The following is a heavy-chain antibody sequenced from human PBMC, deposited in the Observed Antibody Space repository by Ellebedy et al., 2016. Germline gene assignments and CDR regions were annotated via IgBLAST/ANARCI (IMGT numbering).Heavy chain of an antibody. D-gene: IGHD4-17*01. Sequence: GESLKISCAASGFTFSSYWMSWVRQAPGKGLEWVANIKQDGSEKYYVDSVTGRFTISRDNAKNSLYLQMNSLRDEDTAVYYCARDFRYGDRGNYWGQGTLVTVSS. CDR3: ARDFRYGDRGNY. CDR1: GFTFSSYW. V-gene: IGHV3-7*01. CDR2: IKQDGSEK. J-gene: IGHJ4*02.